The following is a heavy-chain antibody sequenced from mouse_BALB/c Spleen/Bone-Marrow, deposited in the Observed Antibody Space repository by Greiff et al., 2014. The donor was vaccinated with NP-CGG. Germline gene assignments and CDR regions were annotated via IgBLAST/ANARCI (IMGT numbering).Heavy chain of an antibody. D-gene: IGHD2-3*01. J-gene: IGHJ2*01. Sequence: QVHVKQSGAELVRPGTSVKVSCKASGYAFTDYLMEWLKQRPGQGPEWIGVINPGSGSTNYNEKFKDKATLTADTSSNTAYMQLSSLTSDDSAVYFCARYDGYLDYWGQGTTLTVSS. CDR3: ARYDGYLDY. V-gene: IGHV1-54*01. CDR2: INPGSGST. CDR1: GYAFTDYL.